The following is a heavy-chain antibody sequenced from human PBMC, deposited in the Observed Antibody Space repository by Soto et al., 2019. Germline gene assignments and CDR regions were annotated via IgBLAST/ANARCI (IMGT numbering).Heavy chain of an antibody. Sequence: QVQLQESGPGLVKPSGTLSLTCAVSGGSISSSNWWSWVRQPPGKGREGIGEIYHRGSTNYNPSQKSRVTISVDKYKTQFSLKLSSVTAADTAVSYCARGGEYSSSLLLAFDIWGQGTMVTVST. CDR2: IYHRGST. J-gene: IGHJ3*02. V-gene: IGHV4-4*02. D-gene: IGHD6-6*01. CDR1: GGSISSSNW. CDR3: ARGGEYSSSLLLAFDI.